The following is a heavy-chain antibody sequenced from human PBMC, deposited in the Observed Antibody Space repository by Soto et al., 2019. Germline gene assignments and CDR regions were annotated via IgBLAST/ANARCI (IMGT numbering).Heavy chain of an antibody. Sequence: TGGSLRLSCAASGFTFSNAWMSWVRQAPGKGLEWVGRIKSKTDGGTTDYAAPVKGRFTISRDDSKNTLYLQMNSLKTEDTAVYYCTTNPPVGANNYYYYGMDVWGQGTTVTVSS. V-gene: IGHV3-15*01. D-gene: IGHD1-26*01. J-gene: IGHJ6*02. CDR3: TTNPPVGANNYYYYGMDV. CDR2: IKSKTDGGTT. CDR1: GFTFSNAW.